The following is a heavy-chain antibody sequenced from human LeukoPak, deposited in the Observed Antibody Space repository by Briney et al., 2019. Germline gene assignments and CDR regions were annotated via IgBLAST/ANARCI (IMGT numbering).Heavy chain of an antibody. D-gene: IGHD3-10*01. CDR3: ARSPGGTYYYYYMDV. J-gene: IGHJ6*03. CDR1: GFNFNSCT. Sequence: KSGGSLRLSCAASGFNFNSCTFNWVRQAPGKGLEWVSSISSRSTYIYYADSMKGRFTISRDNAKNSLYLQMNSLRAEDTAVYYCARSPGGTYYYYYMDVWGKGTTVTVSS. CDR2: ISSRSTYI. V-gene: IGHV3-21*01.